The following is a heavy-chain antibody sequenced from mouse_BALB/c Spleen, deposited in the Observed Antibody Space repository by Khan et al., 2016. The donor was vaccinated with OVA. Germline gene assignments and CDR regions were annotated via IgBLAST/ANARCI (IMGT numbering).Heavy chain of an antibody. V-gene: IGHV9-3-1*01. CDR2: INTYTGEP. CDR3: ARVGYSGTMDY. CDR1: GYTFTTYG. J-gene: IGHJ4*01. Sequence: QIQLVQSGPELKKPGVTVKISCKASGYTFTTYGMNWVKQAQGKGLKWMGWINTYTGEPTYVDDFKGRFAFSLETSASTAYLQINNLKNEDTATYFCARVGYSGTMDYWGQGTSVTVSS. D-gene: IGHD2-14*01.